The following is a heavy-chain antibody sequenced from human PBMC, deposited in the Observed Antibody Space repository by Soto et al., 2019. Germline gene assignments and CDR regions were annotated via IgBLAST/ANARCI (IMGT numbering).Heavy chain of an antibody. Sequence: QVQLVQSGTEVKKPGASVKVSCKASGYTFPTYGFSWVRQAPGQGLEWMGWISAYNANTNYAQKFKGRLTMTTDTSTSTAYMELRSLRSDDTAVYYCASDLTPYSYGYDYFDYWGQGTLVTVPS. CDR3: ASDLTPYSYGYDYFDY. J-gene: IGHJ4*02. D-gene: IGHD5-18*01. CDR2: ISAYNANT. V-gene: IGHV1-18*01. CDR1: GYTFPTYG.